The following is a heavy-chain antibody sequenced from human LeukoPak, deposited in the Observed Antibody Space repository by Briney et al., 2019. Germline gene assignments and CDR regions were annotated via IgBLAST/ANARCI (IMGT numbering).Heavy chain of an antibody. Sequence: ASVKVSCKASGYTFTSYYMHWVRQAPGQGLEWMGIINPSGGSTSYAQKFQGRVTMTRDMSTSTVYMELSSLRSEDTAVYYCARGFGSSWYNYYYMDVWGKGTTVTISS. D-gene: IGHD6-13*01. CDR1: GYTFTSYY. V-gene: IGHV1-46*01. CDR3: ARGFGSSWYNYYYMDV. J-gene: IGHJ6*03. CDR2: INPSGGST.